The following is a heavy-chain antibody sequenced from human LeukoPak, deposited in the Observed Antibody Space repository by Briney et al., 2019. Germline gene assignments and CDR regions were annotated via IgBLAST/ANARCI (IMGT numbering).Heavy chain of an antibody. CDR3: ARSLGYCSSTSCQDTQTYYDILTGIFDY. Sequence: GRSLRLSCAASGFTFSSYAMHWVRQAPGKGLEWVAVISYDGSNKYYADSVKGRFTISRDNSKNTLYLQMNSLRAEDTAVYYCARSLGYCSSTSCQDTQTYYDILTGIFDYWGQGTLVTVSS. CDR1: GFTFSSYA. J-gene: IGHJ4*02. V-gene: IGHV3-30-3*01. CDR2: ISYDGSNK. D-gene: IGHD3-9*01.